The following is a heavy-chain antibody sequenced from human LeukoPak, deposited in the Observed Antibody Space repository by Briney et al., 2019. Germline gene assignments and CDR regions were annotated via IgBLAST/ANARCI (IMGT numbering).Heavy chain of an antibody. D-gene: IGHD3-3*01. J-gene: IGHJ4*02. Sequence: EPGGSLRLSCAASGFTFSSYWMSWVRQAPGQGLEWVANINQDGSEKYYVDSVKGRFTISRDNAKNSLYLQMNTLRAEDTAVYYCASPTIFGVVIYYWGRGTLVTVSS. V-gene: IGHV3-7*01. CDR1: GFTFSSYW. CDR2: INQDGSEK. CDR3: ASPTIFGVVIYY.